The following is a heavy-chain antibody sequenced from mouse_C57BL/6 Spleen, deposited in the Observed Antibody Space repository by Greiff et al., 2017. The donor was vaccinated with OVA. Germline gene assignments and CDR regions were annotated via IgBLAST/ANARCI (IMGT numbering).Heavy chain of an antibody. J-gene: IGHJ3*01. V-gene: IGHV3-1*01. CDR1: GYSITSGYD. Sequence: EVKLMESGPGMVKPSQSLSLTCTVTGYSITSGYDWHWIRHFPGNKLEWMGYISYSGSTNYNPSLKSRISITHDTSKNHFFLKLNSVTTEDTATYYCARGTNWDGAWFAYWGQGTLVTVSA. CDR2: ISYSGST. CDR3: ARGTNWDGAWFAY. D-gene: IGHD4-1*01.